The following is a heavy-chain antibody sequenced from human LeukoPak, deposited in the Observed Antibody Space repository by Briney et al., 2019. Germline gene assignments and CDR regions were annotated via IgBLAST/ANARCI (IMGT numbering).Heavy chain of an antibody. V-gene: IGHV3-74*01. CDR2: INSDGSST. Sequence: GGSLRLSCAASGFTFSSYWMHWVRQAPGKGLVWVPRINSDGSSTSYADSVKGRFTISRDNAKNSLYLQMNSLRAEDTAVYYCARDREKDYYGSGSSIPNWFDPWGQGTLVTVSS. CDR1: GFTFSSYW. J-gene: IGHJ5*02. D-gene: IGHD3-10*01. CDR3: ARDREKDYYGSGSSIPNWFDP.